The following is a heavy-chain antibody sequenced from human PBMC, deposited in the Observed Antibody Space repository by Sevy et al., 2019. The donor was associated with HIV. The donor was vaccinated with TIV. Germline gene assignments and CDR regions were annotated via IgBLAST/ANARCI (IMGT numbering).Heavy chain of an antibody. D-gene: IGHD3-10*01. V-gene: IGHV3-9*01. J-gene: IGHJ6*02. CDR1: GFTFDDYA. Sequence: GGSLRLSCAASGFTFDDYAMHWVRQAPGKGLEWVSGISWNSGSIGYADSVKGRFTFSRDNAKNSLYLQMNSLRAEDTALYYCAKDMSGSGKGIDVWGQGTTVTVSS. CDR3: AKDMSGSGKGIDV. CDR2: ISWNSGSI.